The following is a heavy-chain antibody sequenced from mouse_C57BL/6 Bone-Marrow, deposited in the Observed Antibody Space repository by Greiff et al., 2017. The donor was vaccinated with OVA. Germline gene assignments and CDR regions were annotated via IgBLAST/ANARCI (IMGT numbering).Heavy chain of an antibody. J-gene: IGHJ4*01. D-gene: IGHD1-1*01. CDR2: IDPSDSYT. Sequence: VQLQQPGAELVMPGASVKLSCKASGYTFTSYWMHWVKQRPGQGLAWIGEIDPSDSYTNYNQKFKGKFTLTVDKSSSTAYQQLSSLTSEDSAVYYCARWGTTAVDAMDYWGQGTAVTVSS. CDR3: ARWGTTAVDAMDY. V-gene: IGHV1-69*01. CDR1: GYTFTSYW.